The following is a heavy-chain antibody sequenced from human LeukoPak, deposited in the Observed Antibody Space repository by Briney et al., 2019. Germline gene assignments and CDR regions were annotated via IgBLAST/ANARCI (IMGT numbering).Heavy chain of an antibody. D-gene: IGHD1-20*01. Sequence: GGSLRLSCAAYGFTVSSVYMSWVRQAPGKGLEWVSIIYSGGSTFYTDSVKGRFTISRDNSKNTLYLQMNSLRGEDTAVYYCAARYNWNDGFDYWGQGTLVTVSS. CDR1: GFTVSSVY. J-gene: IGHJ4*02. V-gene: IGHV3-66*01. CDR2: IYSGGST. CDR3: AARYNWNDGFDY.